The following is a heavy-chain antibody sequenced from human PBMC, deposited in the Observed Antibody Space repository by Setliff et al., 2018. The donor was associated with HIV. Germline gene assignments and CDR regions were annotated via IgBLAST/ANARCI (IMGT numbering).Heavy chain of an antibody. CDR2: IISILNVA. J-gene: IGHJ3*02. CDR3: ARVLKGYSSSYEAFDI. CDR1: RGTFTSYA. D-gene: IGHD6-13*01. Sequence: SVKVSCKTSRGTFTSYAFTWVRQAPGQGLEWMGGIISILNVATYAQRFQGRVTITADKSTSTVYMELSSLRSEVSAVYYCARVLKGYSSSYEAFDIWGQGTMVTVSS. V-gene: IGHV1-69*10.